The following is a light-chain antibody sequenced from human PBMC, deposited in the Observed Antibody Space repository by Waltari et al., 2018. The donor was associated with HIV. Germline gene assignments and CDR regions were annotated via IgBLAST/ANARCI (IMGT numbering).Light chain of an antibody. J-gene: IGLJ2*01. CDR3: SSYAGRNVL. CDR1: SSDVGGSNY. V-gene: IGLV2-8*01. CDR2: DVT. Sequence: QSALTQPPPASGSPGQSVTLSCTGTSSDVGGSNYVSWYHQHSGQAPKLLIFDVTQRPSGVHHRFSGSKSGNTASLTVSGLQAEDEADYYCSSYAGRNVLFGGGTKLTVL.